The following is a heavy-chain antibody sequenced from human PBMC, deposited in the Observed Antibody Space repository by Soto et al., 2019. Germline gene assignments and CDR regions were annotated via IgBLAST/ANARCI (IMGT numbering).Heavy chain of an antibody. J-gene: IGHJ4*02. CDR2: IIPVLGIV. Sequence: QVQLVQSGAEVKKPGSSAKVSCKASGSTFTSYSITWVRQAPGQGLEWMGRIIPVLGIVNYAQKFQGSLTITADKSATTAYSVLISLGSEDTAVYFWSSDRLGITRRYFDSWGQGTLGTVAS. V-gene: IGHV1-69*02. CDR3: SSDRLGITRRYFDS. D-gene: IGHD6-19*01. CDR1: GSTFTSYS.